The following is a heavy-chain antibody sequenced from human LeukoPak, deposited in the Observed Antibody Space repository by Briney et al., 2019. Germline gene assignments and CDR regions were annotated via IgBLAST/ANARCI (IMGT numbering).Heavy chain of an antibody. Sequence: GGSLRLSCAASRFTFSSYAMSWVRQAPGKGLEWVSSISGSGGTTYYADSVRGRFTISRDNSKNTLSLQMNSLRAEDTALYYCSKSPGQGIVGSSPAYNYYMDVWGKGTTVTVSS. CDR2: ISGSGGTT. CDR3: SKSPGQGIVGSSPAYNYYMDV. D-gene: IGHD1-26*01. CDR1: RFTFSSYA. J-gene: IGHJ6*03. V-gene: IGHV3-23*01.